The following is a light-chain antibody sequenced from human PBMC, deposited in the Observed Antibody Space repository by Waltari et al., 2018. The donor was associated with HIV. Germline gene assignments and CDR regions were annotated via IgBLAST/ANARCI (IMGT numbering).Light chain of an antibody. CDR2: GDN. CDR1: SSNIGAGSD. Sequence: QSVLTQPPSVSGAPGQRLTISCTGSSSNIGAGSDVHWYQQSAGAAPKLLILGDNNRPSGVPDRFSGSKSGTSASLAITGLQAEDAADYYCQSYDSSLVFGGGTKLTV. V-gene: IGLV1-40*01. J-gene: IGLJ2*01. CDR3: QSYDSSLV.